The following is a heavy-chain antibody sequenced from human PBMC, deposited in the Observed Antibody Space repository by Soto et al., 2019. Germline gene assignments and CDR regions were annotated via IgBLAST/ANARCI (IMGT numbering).Heavy chain of an antibody. CDR3: ARRKDAFEI. CDR1: GGSISSYY. Sequence: QVQLQESGPGLVKPSETLSLTCTVSGGSISSYYWSWIRQPPGKGLEWIGYIYYSGSTNYNPSLKSRVTISVDTSRNQFSLRLSSVTAADTAVYYCARRKDAFEIWGQGTMVTVSS. V-gene: IGHV4-59*08. J-gene: IGHJ3*02. CDR2: IYYSGST.